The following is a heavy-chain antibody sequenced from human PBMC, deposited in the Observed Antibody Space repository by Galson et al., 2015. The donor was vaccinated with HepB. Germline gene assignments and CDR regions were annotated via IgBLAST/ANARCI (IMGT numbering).Heavy chain of an antibody. CDR2: IRSKAYGGTT. CDR1: GFTFGDYP. J-gene: IGHJ3*02. D-gene: IGHD3-3*01. Sequence: SLRLSCAASGFTFGDYPMSWFRQAPGKGLGWVGFIRSKAYGGTTEYAASVKGRFTISRDDSKSVAYLQMNSLKTEDTAVYYCSRGGCYDFWSDAFDIWGQGTMVTVSS. V-gene: IGHV3-49*03. CDR3: SRGGCYDFWSDAFDI.